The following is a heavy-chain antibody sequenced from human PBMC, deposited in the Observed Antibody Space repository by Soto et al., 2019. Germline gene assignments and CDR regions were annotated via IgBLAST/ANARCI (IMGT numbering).Heavy chain of an antibody. CDR2: INPSGGST. J-gene: IGHJ6*02. CDR3: ARAPRVTPYYYYGMDV. V-gene: IGHV1-46*01. CDR1: GYTFTSYY. D-gene: IGHD2-21*02. Sequence: ASVKVSCKASGYTFTSYYMHWVRQAPGQGLEWMGIINPSGGSTSYAQKFQGRVTMTRDTSTSTVYMELSSLRSEDTAVYYCARAPRVTPYYYYGMDVWGQGTTVTVSS.